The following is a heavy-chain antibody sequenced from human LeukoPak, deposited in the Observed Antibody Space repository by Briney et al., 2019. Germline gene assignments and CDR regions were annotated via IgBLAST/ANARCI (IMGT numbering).Heavy chain of an antibody. CDR3: AKAMLKSDWYGDN. D-gene: IGHD6-19*01. V-gene: IGHV3-23*01. CDR1: GFTFSSYA. Sequence: QPGGSLRLSCAASGFTFSSYAMSWVRQAPGKGLEWVPAISGSGGNTYYADSVKGRFTISRDNPENTLYLQMNSLRAEDTAVYYCAKAMLKSDWYGDNWGQGTLVTVSS. CDR2: ISGSGGNT. J-gene: IGHJ4*02.